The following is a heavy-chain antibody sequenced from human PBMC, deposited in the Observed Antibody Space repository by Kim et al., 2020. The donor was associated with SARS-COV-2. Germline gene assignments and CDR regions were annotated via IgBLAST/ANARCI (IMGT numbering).Heavy chain of an antibody. CDR2: IIHSGST. CDR1: GGSLSGYY. V-gene: IGHV4-34*12. D-gene: IGHD3-10*01. Sequence: SETLSLTCAVYGGSLSGYYWSWIRQPPGKGPEWIGEIIHSGSTNYNPSLKSRVTISVDTSKNQFSLNLTSVTAADTAVYYCASRGRWGQGTLVTVSS. J-gene: IGHJ4*02. CDR3: ASRGR.